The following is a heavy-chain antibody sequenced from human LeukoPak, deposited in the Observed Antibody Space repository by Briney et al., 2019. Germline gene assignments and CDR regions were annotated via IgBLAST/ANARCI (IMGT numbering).Heavy chain of an antibody. D-gene: IGHD6-13*01. J-gene: IGHJ6*02. CDR1: GFTVSSNY. CDR3: ARDIRSSSWYDYYYGMDV. Sequence: GGSLRLSCAASGFTVSSNYMSWVRQAPGKGLEWVAVISYDGSNKYYADSVKGRFTISRDNSKNTLYLQMNSLRAEDTAVYYCARDIRSSSWYDYYYGMDVWGQGTTVTVSS. CDR2: ISYDGSNK. V-gene: IGHV3-30-3*01.